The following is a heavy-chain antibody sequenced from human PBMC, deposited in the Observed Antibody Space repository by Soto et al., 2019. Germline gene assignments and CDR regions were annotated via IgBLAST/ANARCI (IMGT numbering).Heavy chain of an antibody. CDR1: GFTFSSYS. CDR3: AREGRGGPPRGYYYYGMDV. J-gene: IGHJ6*02. V-gene: IGHV3-48*01. D-gene: IGHD3-16*01. Sequence: PGGSLRLSCAASGFTFSSYSMNWVRQAPGKGLEWVSYISSSSSTIYYADSVKGRFTISRDNAKNSLYLQMNSLRAEDTAVYYCAREGRGGPPRGYYYYGMDVWGQGTTVTVSS. CDR2: ISSSSSTI.